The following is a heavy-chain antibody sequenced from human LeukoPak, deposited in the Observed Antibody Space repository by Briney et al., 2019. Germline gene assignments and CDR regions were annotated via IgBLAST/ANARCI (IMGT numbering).Heavy chain of an antibody. V-gene: IGHV3-53*01. CDR3: AREGASSLVRGVIGY. CDR1: GFTVSSNY. D-gene: IGHD3-10*01. Sequence: GGSLRLSCAASGFTVSSNYMSWVRQAPGKGLEWVSVIYSGGSTYYADSVKGRFTISRDNSKNTLYLQMNSLRVEDTAVYYCAREGASSLVRGVIGYWGPGTLVTVSS. CDR2: IYSGGST. J-gene: IGHJ4*02.